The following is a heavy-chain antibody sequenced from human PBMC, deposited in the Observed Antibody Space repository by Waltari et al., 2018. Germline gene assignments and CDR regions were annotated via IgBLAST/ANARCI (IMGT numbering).Heavy chain of an antibody. CDR3: AILVPTYYYDSSGPGSDYAFDI. D-gene: IGHD3-22*01. Sequence: QVQLQQWGAGLLKPSETLSLTCAVYGGSFSGYYWSWIRQPPGKGLEWIGEINHSGSTNYNPSLKSRVTISVDTSKNQFSLKLSSVTAADTAVYYCAILVPTYYYDSSGPGSDYAFDIWGQGTMVTVSS. V-gene: IGHV4-34*01. CDR1: GGSFSGYY. J-gene: IGHJ3*02. CDR2: INHSGST.